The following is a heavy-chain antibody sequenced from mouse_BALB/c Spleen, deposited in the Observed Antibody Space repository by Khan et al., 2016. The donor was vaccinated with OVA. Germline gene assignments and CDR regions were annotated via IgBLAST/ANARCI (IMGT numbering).Heavy chain of an antibody. D-gene: IGHD1-1*01. CDR3: ARIDCSDIDY. J-gene: IGHJ2*01. Sequence: VQLKQSGPELVKPGASVKISCKASGYSFTGYFMHWVMQSHGKGLEWIGRINAHIGETLYNPKFKGKATLTVDDYSSTAHMEILSLASEDSSVYYCARIDCSDIDYWGQGTTLTVSS. CDR1: GYSFTGYF. CDR2: INAHIGET. V-gene: IGHV1-20*02.